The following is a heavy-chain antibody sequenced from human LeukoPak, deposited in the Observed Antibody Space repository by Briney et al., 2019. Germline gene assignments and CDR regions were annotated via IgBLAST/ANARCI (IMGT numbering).Heavy chain of an antibody. V-gene: IGHV5-51*01. CDR1: GYSFTSYW. D-gene: IGHD6-13*01. Sequence: PGESLKISCKGSGYSFTSYWIGWVRQMPGKGLEWMGIIYPGDSDTRYSPSFQGQVTISADKSISTAYLQWSSLKASDTAMYYCARMAAAGTRIGNLYYYYYMDVWGKGTTVTVSS. CDR3: ARMAAAGTRIGNLYYYYYMDV. J-gene: IGHJ6*03. CDR2: IYPGDSDT.